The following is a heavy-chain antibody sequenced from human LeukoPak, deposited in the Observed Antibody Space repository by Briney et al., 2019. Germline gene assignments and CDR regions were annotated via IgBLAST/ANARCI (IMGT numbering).Heavy chain of an antibody. CDR2: TNSRSSYI. CDR3: ARDGYNYGFSDY. J-gene: IGHJ4*02. Sequence: GGSLRLSCAASGFIFSNYGMNWVRQAPGKGLEWVSSTNSRSSYIYYADSVKGRFTISRDNAKNSLYLQMNSLRAEDTAVYYCARDGYNYGFSDYWGQGTLVTVSS. CDR1: GFIFSNYG. V-gene: IGHV3-21*01. D-gene: IGHD5-18*01.